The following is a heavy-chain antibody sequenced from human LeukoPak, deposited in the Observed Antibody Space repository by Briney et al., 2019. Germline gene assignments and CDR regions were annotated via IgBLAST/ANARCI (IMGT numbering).Heavy chain of an antibody. V-gene: IGHV3-7*01. CDR2: IKQDGSET. CDR3: AKDPKIFLSGPDY. Sequence: PGGSLRLSCAASGFTFSSNWMSWVRQAPGSGLEWVANIKQDGSETYYVDSVEGRFTISRDNARNTLYLQMSSLRVEDTAVYYCAKDPKIFLSGPDYWGQGTLVTVSS. CDR1: GFTFSSNW. J-gene: IGHJ4*02. D-gene: IGHD3-3*01.